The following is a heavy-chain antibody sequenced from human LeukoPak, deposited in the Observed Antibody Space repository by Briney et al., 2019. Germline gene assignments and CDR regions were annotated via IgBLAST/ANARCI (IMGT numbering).Heavy chain of an antibody. J-gene: IGHJ3*01. Sequence: GGSLRLSCAASGSTFKTYAMSWVRQAPGEGLEWVAYISAGGLNTYYADAVEGRFSISRDNSKDTVFLQMNSLRAEDTALYYCAKYSTSIIRGAFDFWGQGTMVTVSS. CDR2: ISAGGLNT. D-gene: IGHD3-10*01. CDR3: AKYSTSIIRGAFDF. V-gene: IGHV3-23*01. CDR1: GSTFKTYA.